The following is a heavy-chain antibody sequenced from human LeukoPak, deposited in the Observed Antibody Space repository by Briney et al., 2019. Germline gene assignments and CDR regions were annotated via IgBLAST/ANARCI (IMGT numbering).Heavy chain of an antibody. CDR2: ISSSSSYI. Sequence: PGGSLRLSCAASGFTFSSYSMNWVRQAPGKGLEWVSSISSSSSYIYYADSVKGRFTISRDNAKNSLYLQMNSLRAEDTAVYYCARDDYYDSSGYYAGGSYYWGQGTLVTVSS. CDR3: ARDDYYDSSGYYAGGSYY. V-gene: IGHV3-21*01. CDR1: GFTFSSYS. D-gene: IGHD3-22*01. J-gene: IGHJ4*02.